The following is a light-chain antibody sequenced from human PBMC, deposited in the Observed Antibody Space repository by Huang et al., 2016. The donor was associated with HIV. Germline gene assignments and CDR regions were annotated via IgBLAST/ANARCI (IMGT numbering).Light chain of an antibody. V-gene: IGKV3-11*01. CDR1: QSVSSY. CDR3: QQRSNWPPT. J-gene: IGKJ4*01. Sequence: EIVLTQSPATLSLSPGERVTLSCRASQSVSSYLARYQQKPGQAPRLLIYDASNRATGVPARFSGSGSGTDFSLTISSLEPEDCAVYYCQQRSNWPPTFGGGTKVEIK. CDR2: DAS.